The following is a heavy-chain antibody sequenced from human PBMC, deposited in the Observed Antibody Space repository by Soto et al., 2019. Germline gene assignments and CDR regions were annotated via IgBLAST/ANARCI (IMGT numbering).Heavy chain of an antibody. J-gene: IGHJ4*02. CDR1: GYTFTGYY. Sequence: ASVKVSCKASGYTFTGYYMHWVRQAPGQGLEWMGWINPNSGGTNYAQKFQGWVTMTRDTSISTAYMELSRLRSDDTAVYYCARAYSSGWYYFDYWGQGTLVTVS. CDR2: INPNSGGT. D-gene: IGHD6-19*01. V-gene: IGHV1-2*04. CDR3: ARAYSSGWYYFDY.